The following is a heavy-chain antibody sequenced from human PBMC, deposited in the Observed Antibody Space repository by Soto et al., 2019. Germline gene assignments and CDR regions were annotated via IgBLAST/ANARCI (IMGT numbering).Heavy chain of an antibody. Sequence: SLRLSCAASGFTFSSYAMHWVRQAPGKGLEWVAVISYDGSNKYYADSVKGRFTISRDNSKNTLYLQMNSLRAEDTAVYYCAREHAAEYYDFWSGYFDYWGQGTLVTAPQ. CDR3: AREHAAEYYDFWSGYFDY. J-gene: IGHJ4*02. CDR1: GFTFSSYA. D-gene: IGHD3-3*01. CDR2: ISYDGSNK. V-gene: IGHV3-30-3*01.